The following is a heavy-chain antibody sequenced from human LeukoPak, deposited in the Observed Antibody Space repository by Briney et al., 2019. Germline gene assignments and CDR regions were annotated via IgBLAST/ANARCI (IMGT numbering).Heavy chain of an antibody. CDR2: IYTSGST. J-gene: IGHJ4*02. CDR1: GGSISSGSYY. CDR3: ARVPMVRGVISNFDY. Sequence: SQTLSLTCTVSGGSISSGSYYWSWVRQPAGKGLEWIGRIYTSGSTNYNPSLKSRVTISVDTSKNQFSLKLSSVTAADTAVYYCARVPMVRGVISNFDYWGQGTLVTVSS. V-gene: IGHV4-61*02. D-gene: IGHD3-10*01.